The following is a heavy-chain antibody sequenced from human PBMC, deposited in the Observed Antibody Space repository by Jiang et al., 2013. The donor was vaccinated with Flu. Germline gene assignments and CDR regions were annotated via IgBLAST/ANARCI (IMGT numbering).Heavy chain of an antibody. D-gene: IGHD3-10*01. CDR3: ARHFMVRGVIDAVDI. CDR1: VGSISSSSFY. CDR2: IYYSGST. Sequence: PSETLSLTCTVSVGSISSSSFYWGWIRQPPGQGLEWIGSIYYSGSTYYNPSLKSRVTISVDTSKNQFSLKLSSVTAADTAVYYCARHFMVRGVIDAVDIWGLGTMVTVSS. V-gene: IGHV4-39*01. J-gene: IGHJ3*02.